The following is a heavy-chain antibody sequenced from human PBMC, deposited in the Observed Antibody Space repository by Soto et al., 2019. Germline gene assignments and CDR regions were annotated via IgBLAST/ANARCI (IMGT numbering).Heavy chain of an antibody. CDR2: ISYDGSNK. Sequence: PGGSLRLSCAASGFTFSSYAMHWVRQAPGTGLEWVAVISYDGSNKYYADSVKGRFTISRDNSKNTLYLQMNGLRAEDTAVYYCARAKTYYYGSGSADGMDVWGQGTTVTVSS. J-gene: IGHJ6*02. CDR1: GFTFSSYA. V-gene: IGHV3-30-3*01. CDR3: ARAKTYYYGSGSADGMDV. D-gene: IGHD3-10*01.